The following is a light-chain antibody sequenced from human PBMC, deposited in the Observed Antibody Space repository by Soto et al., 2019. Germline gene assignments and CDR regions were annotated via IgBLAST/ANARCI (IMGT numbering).Light chain of an antibody. CDR2: GVT. Sequence: QSVLTQPASVSGSPGQSITISCSGTTNDVGGYNYVSWYQQHPGKAPKLLIYGVTDRPSGVSSRFSGSKSGNAASLTISGLQAEDEAVYYCNSYTSSSTRVFGGGTKVTVL. CDR1: TNDVGGYNY. J-gene: IGLJ2*01. CDR3: NSYTSSSTRV. V-gene: IGLV2-14*03.